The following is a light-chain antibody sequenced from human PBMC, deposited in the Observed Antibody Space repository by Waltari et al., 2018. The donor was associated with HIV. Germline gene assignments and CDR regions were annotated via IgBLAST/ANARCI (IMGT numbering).Light chain of an antibody. CDR2: EVT. J-gene: IGLJ2*01. V-gene: IGLV2-8*01. CDR3: SSYAPTNKFYVL. CDR1: SSDIGGYNY. Sequence: QSALTQPPSASGSPGQPVTMSSTGTSSDIGGYNYVPCSQQHPGNAPKLIMTEVTKRPSGVPDRFSGSKSGNTASLTVSGLQAEDEAHYYCSSYAPTNKFYVLFGGGTTLTVL.